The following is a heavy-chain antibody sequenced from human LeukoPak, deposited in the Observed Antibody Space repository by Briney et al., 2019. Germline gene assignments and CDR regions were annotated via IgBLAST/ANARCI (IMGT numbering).Heavy chain of an antibody. CDR3: ARVGYYDGSGYLDY. CDR1: GYTFTGFY. D-gene: IGHD3-22*01. CDR2: INPNSGDT. Sequence: ASVKVSCKASGYTFTGFYIHWVRQAPGQGLEWMGWINPNSGDTNYAQKFLARVTMTRDTSISTAFMELTRLRSDDTAVYYCARVGYYDGSGYLDYWGQGTLVPVSS. J-gene: IGHJ4*02. V-gene: IGHV1-2*02.